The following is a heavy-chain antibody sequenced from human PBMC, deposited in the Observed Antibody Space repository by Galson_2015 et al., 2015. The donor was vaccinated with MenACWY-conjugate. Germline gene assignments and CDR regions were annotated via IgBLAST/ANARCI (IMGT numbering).Heavy chain of an antibody. J-gene: IGHJ6*02. CDR2: INAGNGNT. Sequence: SVKVSCKASGYTFTNYAMHWVRQAPGQRLEWMGWINAGNGNTKYSQKFQGRVTITSDISASTAYMELSSLRSEDTAVYYCAREIVVAPAASWGDYYYGMDVWGQGTTVTVSS. CDR1: GYTFTNYA. CDR3: AREIVVAPAASWGDYYYGMDV. D-gene: IGHD2-2*01. V-gene: IGHV1-3*01.